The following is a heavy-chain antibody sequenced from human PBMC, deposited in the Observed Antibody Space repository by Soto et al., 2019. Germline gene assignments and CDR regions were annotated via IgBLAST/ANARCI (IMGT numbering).Heavy chain of an antibody. CDR2: ISSSSSYI. J-gene: IGHJ4*02. Sequence: PGGSLRLSCAASGVTFSSYSMNWVRQAPGKGLEWVSSISSSSSYIYYADSVKGRFTISRDNAKNSLYLQMNSLRAEDTAVYYCATTPPSGSYVSRLPFDYWGQGTLVTVSS. CDR3: ATTPPSGSYVSRLPFDY. D-gene: IGHD1-26*01. CDR1: GVTFSSYS. V-gene: IGHV3-21*01.